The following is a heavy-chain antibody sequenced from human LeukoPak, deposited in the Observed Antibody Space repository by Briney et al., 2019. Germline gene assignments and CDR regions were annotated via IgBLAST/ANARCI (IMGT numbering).Heavy chain of an antibody. CDR2: ISGSGGST. Sequence: GGSLRLSCAASGFTFSSYAMSWVRQAPGKGLEWVSAISGSGGSTYCADSVKGRFTISRDNSKNTLYLQMNSLRAEDTAVYYCAKVSGVGYYDSSGYYFDYWGQGTLVTVSS. CDR1: GFTFSSYA. CDR3: AKVSGVGYYDSSGYYFDY. D-gene: IGHD3-22*01. V-gene: IGHV3-23*01. J-gene: IGHJ4*02.